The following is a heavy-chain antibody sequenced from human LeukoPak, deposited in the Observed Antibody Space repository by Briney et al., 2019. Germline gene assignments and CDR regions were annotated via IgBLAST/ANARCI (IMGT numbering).Heavy chain of an antibody. V-gene: IGHV6-1*01. CDR1: GDSVSSNSAA. D-gene: IGHD2-15*01. Sequence: SQTLSLTCGISGDSVSSNSAAWNWNRQSPSRGLEWLGWTYYRSKWYTDYAASVKGRITINPDTSKNQLSLQVNSATPEDTAVYYCARSGVANYYYYGFDVWGQGTTVTVSS. CDR2: TYYRSKWYT. J-gene: IGHJ6*02. CDR3: ARSGVANYYYYGFDV.